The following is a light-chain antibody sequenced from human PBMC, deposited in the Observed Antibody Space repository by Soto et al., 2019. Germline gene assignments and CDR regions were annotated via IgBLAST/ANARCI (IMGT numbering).Light chain of an antibody. V-gene: IGKV3-11*01. CDR1: QRGSSY. CDR2: DAS. J-gene: IGKJ4*01. Sequence: EIVLTQSPATLSLSPGERATLPWRASQRGSSYISWYQQKHGQAPRLLIYDASNSATGIPARFSGSGSGTDFTLTISSLEPEDFAVYYCQQYEDWLRLTFGGGTKVDIK. CDR3: QQYEDWLRLT.